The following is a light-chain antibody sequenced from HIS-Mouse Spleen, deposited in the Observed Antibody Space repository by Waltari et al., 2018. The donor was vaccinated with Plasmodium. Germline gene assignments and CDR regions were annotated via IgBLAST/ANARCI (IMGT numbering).Light chain of an antibody. CDR1: QSISNY. Sequence: DIQMTQSPSSLSASVGDRVTITCRASQSISNYLNWYQQNPGKAPKFLIYAASTLQSGVPSRFRGSGAGTDFTLTISSLQPEDFATYYCQQSYSTWTFGQGTKVEIK. J-gene: IGKJ1*01. CDR3: QQSYSTWT. V-gene: IGKV1-39*01. CDR2: AAS.